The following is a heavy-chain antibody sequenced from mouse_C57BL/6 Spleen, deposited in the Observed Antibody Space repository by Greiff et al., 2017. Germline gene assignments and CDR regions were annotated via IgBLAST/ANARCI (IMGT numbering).Heavy chain of an antibody. V-gene: IGHV1-72*01. Sequence: QVQLQQSGPELVKPGASVKISCKASGYAFSSSWMNWVKQRPGRGLEWIGRIDPNSGGTKYNEKFKSKATLTVDKPSSTAYMQLSSLTSEDSAVYYCATTVVAFYAMDYWGQGTSVTVSS. D-gene: IGHD1-1*01. CDR3: ATTVVAFYAMDY. CDR1: GYAFSSSW. CDR2: IDPNSGGT. J-gene: IGHJ4*01.